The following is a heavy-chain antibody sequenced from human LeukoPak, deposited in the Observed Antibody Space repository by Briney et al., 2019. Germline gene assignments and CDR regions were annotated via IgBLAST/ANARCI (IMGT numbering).Heavy chain of an antibody. CDR2: INPNSGGT. J-gene: IGHJ4*02. Sequence: ASVKVSCKASGYTFTGYYMHWVRQAPGQGLEWMGWINPNSGGTNYAQKFQGRVTITADESTSTAYMELSSLRSEDTAVYYCAREVKRLLWFGELSRGLDYWGQGTLVTVSS. V-gene: IGHV1-2*02. D-gene: IGHD3-10*01. CDR3: AREVKRLLWFGELSRGLDY. CDR1: GYTFTGYY.